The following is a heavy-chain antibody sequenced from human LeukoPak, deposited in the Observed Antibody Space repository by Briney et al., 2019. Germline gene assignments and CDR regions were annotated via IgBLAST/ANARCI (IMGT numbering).Heavy chain of an antibody. Sequence: GMSLRLSCAASGFTFSSYGMHWVRQAPGKGLEWVAVIWYDGSNKYYADSVKGRFTISRDNSKNTLYLQMNSLRAEDTAVYYCAGARRGYSYGHLDYWGQGTLVTVSS. CDR3: AGARRGYSYGHLDY. D-gene: IGHD5-18*01. V-gene: IGHV3-33*01. CDR2: IWYDGSNK. J-gene: IGHJ4*02. CDR1: GFTFSSYG.